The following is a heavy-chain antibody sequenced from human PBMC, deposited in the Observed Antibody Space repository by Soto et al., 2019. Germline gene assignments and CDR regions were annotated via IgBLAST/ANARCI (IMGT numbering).Heavy chain of an antibody. V-gene: IGHV3-23*01. D-gene: IGHD6-13*01. CDR1: GFTFSSYA. Sequence: GGSLRLSCAASGFTFSSYAMSWVRQAPGKGLEWVSAISGSGGSTYYADSVKGRFTISRDNSKNTLYLQMNSLRAEDTAVYYCAKDPLEQASSSWPFDYWGQGTLVTVS. CDR3: AKDPLEQASSSWPFDY. CDR2: ISGSGGST. J-gene: IGHJ4*02.